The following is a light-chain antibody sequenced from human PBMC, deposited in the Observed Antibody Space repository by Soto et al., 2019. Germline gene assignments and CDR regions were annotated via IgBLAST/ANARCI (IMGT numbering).Light chain of an antibody. CDR3: CSSAGGYACYV. CDR2: DVT. J-gene: IGLJ1*01. CDR1: TTDARDYNY. Sequence: QSVLTQPRSVSGSRGQSVTISCTGTTTDARDYNYVSWYQQHPGKAPKLLIYDVTKRPSGVPDPSSGPNSGKTASLTLSGLRAEDEADYYCCSSAGGYACYVFGAGTKVTVL. V-gene: IGLV2-11*01.